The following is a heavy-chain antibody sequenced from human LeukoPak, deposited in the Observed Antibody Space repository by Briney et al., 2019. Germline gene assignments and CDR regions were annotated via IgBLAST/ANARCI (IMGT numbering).Heavy chain of an antibody. Sequence: GGSLRLSCAASGFTFSSYSMNWVRQAPGKGLEWVSSISSSSSYIYYADSVEGRFTISRDNAKNSLYLQMNSLRAEDTAVYYCARGQRAGSGSYYKASVNWGQGTLLTVSS. CDR2: ISSSSSYI. CDR3: ARGQRAGSGSYYKASVN. D-gene: IGHD3-10*01. V-gene: IGHV3-21*01. J-gene: IGHJ4*02. CDR1: GFTFSSYS.